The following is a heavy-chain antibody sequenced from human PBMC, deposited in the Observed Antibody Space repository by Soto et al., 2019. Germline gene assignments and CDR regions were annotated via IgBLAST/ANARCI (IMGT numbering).Heavy chain of an antibody. D-gene: IGHD3-3*01. J-gene: IGHJ4*02. CDR1: GGSISSYY. Sequence: SETLSLTCTVSGGSISSYYWSWIRQPPGKGLEWIGYIYYSGSTNYNPSLKSRVTISVDTSKNQFSLKLGSVTAADTAVYYCARLARRYDFWSGYEYYFDYWGQGTLVTVSS. CDR2: IYYSGST. CDR3: ARLARRYDFWSGYEYYFDY. V-gene: IGHV4-59*08.